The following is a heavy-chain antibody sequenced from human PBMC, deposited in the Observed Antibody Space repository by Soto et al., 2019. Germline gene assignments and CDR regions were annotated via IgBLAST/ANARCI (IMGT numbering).Heavy chain of an antibody. Sequence: EVQLLESGGGLVQPGGSLRLSCAASGFTFSSYAMSWVRQAPGKGLEWVSGISSSGGSTYYADSVKGRFTISRDNSKNTLYLQMNSLRAEDTVVYYCAKGGGDYGSGSYPFWYWGQGTLVTVSS. CDR3: AKGGGDYGSGSYPFWY. V-gene: IGHV3-23*01. J-gene: IGHJ4*02. D-gene: IGHD3-10*01. CDR2: ISSSGGST. CDR1: GFTFSSYA.